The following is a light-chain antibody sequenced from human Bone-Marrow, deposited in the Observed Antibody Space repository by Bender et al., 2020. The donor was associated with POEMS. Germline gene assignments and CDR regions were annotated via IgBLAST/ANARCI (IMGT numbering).Light chain of an antibody. CDR1: SSDIGAYDY. CDR2: DVN. V-gene: IGLV2-14*01. J-gene: IGLJ3*02. Sequence: QSALTQPASVSGSPGQSITISCSGTSSDIGAYDYVSWYQQHPGKAPKLMIYDVNNRPSGVSNRFSGSKSANTASLTISKLQAEDEADYYCSSYTDSSTLVVFGGGTKLTVL. CDR3: SSYTDSSTLVV.